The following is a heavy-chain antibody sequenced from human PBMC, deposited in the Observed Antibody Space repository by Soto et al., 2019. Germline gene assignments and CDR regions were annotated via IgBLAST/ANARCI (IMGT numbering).Heavy chain of an antibody. Sequence: EVQLLESGGGLVQPGGSLGLSCAGSGFSFNSYAMSWVRQAPGKGLEWVSAITGGGDSTYYADSVKGRFTISRDRSKNTLYLRMNSLRAEDTAVYYCAKDMSGDGWKWYFDLWGRGTLVTVSS. V-gene: IGHV3-23*01. J-gene: IGHJ2*01. CDR2: ITGGGDST. CDR1: GFSFNSYA. D-gene: IGHD3-3*01. CDR3: AKDMSGDGWKWYFDL.